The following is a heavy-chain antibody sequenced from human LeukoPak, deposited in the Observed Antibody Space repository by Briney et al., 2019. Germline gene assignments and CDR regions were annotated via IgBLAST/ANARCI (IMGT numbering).Heavy chain of an antibody. CDR3: ARDLGSSWSPFEY. D-gene: IGHD6-13*01. Sequence: GASVKVSCKASGYSFTNYGFNWVRHAPGQGLEWMGWISAYNGNTNYAQKFQGRVTMTTDTSTSTAYMEMRGLRSDDTAVYYCARDLGSSWSPFEYWGQGTLVTVSS. V-gene: IGHV1-18*01. J-gene: IGHJ4*02. CDR2: ISAYNGNT. CDR1: GYSFTNYG.